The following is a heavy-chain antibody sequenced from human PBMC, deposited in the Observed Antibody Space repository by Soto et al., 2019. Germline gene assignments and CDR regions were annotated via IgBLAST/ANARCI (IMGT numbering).Heavy chain of an antibody. CDR2: INADNGNT. CDR1: GYTFTSYY. D-gene: IGHD3-22*01. Sequence: ASVKVSCKASGYTFTSYYMHWVRQAPGQRLEWMGWINADNGNTNYSQKLQGRVTMTTDTSTSTAYMELRSLRAEDTAVYYCASLGSAYHGWFDPWGQGTLVTVSS. J-gene: IGHJ5*02. V-gene: IGHV1-18*04. CDR3: ASLGSAYHGWFDP.